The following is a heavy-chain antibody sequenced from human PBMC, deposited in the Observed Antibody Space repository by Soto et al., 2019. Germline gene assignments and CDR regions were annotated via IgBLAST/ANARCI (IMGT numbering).Heavy chain of an antibody. D-gene: IGHD6-25*01. CDR3: ARRREAAALRMDV. CDR2: IYYTGST. V-gene: IGHV4-39*01. Sequence: QLQLQESGPGLVKPSETLSLSCTVSGGSISSSTYYWGWIRQPPGKGLEWIGSIYYTGSTYYNPSLKSRVTMSVDTSKNQSSLKLSSVTAADTAVYYGARRREAAALRMDVWGQGTTVTVSS. J-gene: IGHJ6*02. CDR1: GGSISSSTYY.